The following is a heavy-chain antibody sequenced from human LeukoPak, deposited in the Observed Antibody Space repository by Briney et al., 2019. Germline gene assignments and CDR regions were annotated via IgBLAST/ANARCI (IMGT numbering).Heavy chain of an antibody. CDR3: AKLYGDYDY. Sequence: PGGSLRLSCAASGFSFSRYGMHWVRQAPGKGLEWVAFIRYDGSNKYYADSVKGRFTISRDNSKNTLYLQMISLRAEDTALFYCAKLYGDYDYWGRGTLVTVSS. CDR2: IRYDGSNK. J-gene: IGHJ4*02. CDR1: GFSFSRYG. D-gene: IGHD4-17*01. V-gene: IGHV3-30*02.